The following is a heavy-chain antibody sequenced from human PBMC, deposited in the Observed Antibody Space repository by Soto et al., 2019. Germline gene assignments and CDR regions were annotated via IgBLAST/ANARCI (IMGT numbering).Heavy chain of an antibody. V-gene: IGHV3-30-3*01. D-gene: IGHD5-18*01. J-gene: IGHJ5*02. CDR2: ISYDGSNK. CDR3: ARVGGGYSYGDLNWFDP. Sequence: GGSLRLSCAASGFTFSSYAMHWVRQAPGKGLEWVAVISYDGSNKYYADSVKGRFTISRDNSKNTLYLQMNSLRAEDTAVYYCARVGGGYSYGDLNWFDPWGQGTLVTVSS. CDR1: GFTFSSYA.